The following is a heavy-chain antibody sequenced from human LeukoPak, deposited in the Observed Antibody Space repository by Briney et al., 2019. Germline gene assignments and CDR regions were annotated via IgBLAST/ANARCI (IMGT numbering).Heavy chain of an antibody. Sequence: ASVKVSCKSSGYTFTNYAMHWVRQAPGQRLEWMGWINAGNGDTKYSQKFQGRVTMTTDTSTNTAYMELRSLRSDDTAVYYCARGRVSFDYWGQGTQVTVSS. CDR1: GYTFTNYA. J-gene: IGHJ4*02. D-gene: IGHD6-13*01. CDR3: ARGRVSFDY. V-gene: IGHV1-3*01. CDR2: INAGNGDT.